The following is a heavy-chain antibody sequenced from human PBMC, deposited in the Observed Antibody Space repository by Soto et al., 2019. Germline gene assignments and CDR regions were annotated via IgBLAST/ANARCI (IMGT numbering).Heavy chain of an antibody. Sequence: PSETLSLTCAVSGGSITSGNSYSWSWIRQPPGKGLEWIGSISHTGSTSYNPSLKSRLTMSVDKSKNQSSLRLSSVTAADMAVYYCARAVAPYFGTWFDPWGQGILVTVSS. CDR3: ARAVAPYFGTWFDP. V-gene: IGHV4-30-2*01. D-gene: IGHD3-10*01. J-gene: IGHJ5*02. CDR1: GGSITSGNSYS. CDR2: ISHTGST.